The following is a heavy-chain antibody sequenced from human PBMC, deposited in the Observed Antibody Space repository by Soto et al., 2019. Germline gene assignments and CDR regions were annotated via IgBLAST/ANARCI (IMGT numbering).Heavy chain of an antibody. CDR1: GGSFSGYY. J-gene: IGHJ5*02. V-gene: IGHV4-34*01. CDR2: INHSGST. D-gene: IGHD6-13*01. CDR3: ARRGAAGSPFDP. Sequence: QVQLQQWGAGLLKPSETLSLTCAVYGGSFSGYYWSWIRQPPGKGLEWIGEINHSGSTNYNPSLRSRVTISVDTSKNQFSLKLSSVTAADTAVYYCARRGAAGSPFDPWGQGTLVIVSS.